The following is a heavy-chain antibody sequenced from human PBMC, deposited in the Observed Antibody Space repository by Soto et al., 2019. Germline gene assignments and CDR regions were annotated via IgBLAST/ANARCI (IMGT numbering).Heavy chain of an antibody. Sequence: PSETLSLTCTVSGGSISSSSYYWGWIRQPPGKGLEWIGSIYYSGSTYYNPSLKSRVTISVDTSKNQFSLKLSSVTAADTAVYYCARHLIFGRKGVSWLPYFDYWGQGTLVTVSS. D-gene: IGHD5-12*01. V-gene: IGHV4-39*01. CDR1: GGSISSSSYY. CDR3: ARHLIFGRKGVSWLPYFDY. J-gene: IGHJ4*02. CDR2: IYYSGST.